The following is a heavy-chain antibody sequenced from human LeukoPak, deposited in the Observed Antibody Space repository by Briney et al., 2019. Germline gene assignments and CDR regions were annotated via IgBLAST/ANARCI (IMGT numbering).Heavy chain of an antibody. V-gene: IGHV1-46*01. D-gene: IGHD1-26*01. CDR1: GYTFTIYY. Sequence: GASVTVSCKASGYTFTIYYMHWVRQAPAQGLEWMGIINPSGGSTSYAQKFQGRVTMTRDTSTSTVYMELSSLRSEDTAVYYCARDLNLVGATVFDYWGQGTLVTVSS. J-gene: IGHJ4*02. CDR3: ARDLNLVGATVFDY. CDR2: INPSGGST.